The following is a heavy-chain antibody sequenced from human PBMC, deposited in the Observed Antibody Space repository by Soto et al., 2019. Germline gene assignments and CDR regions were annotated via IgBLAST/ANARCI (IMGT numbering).Heavy chain of an antibody. CDR2: IWNDGTTK. CDR1: GLTFSNYG. D-gene: IGHD4-4*01. V-gene: IGHV3-33*01. CDR3: ARDLRDGNSGFDY. Sequence: GGSLRLSCAASGLTFSNYGMHWVRQAPGKGLEWVAAIWNDGTTKYYGDSVKGRFSISRDKSKNTLYLQMNSLRAEDTAVYYCARDLRDGNSGFDYWGQGTLVTVSS. J-gene: IGHJ4*02.